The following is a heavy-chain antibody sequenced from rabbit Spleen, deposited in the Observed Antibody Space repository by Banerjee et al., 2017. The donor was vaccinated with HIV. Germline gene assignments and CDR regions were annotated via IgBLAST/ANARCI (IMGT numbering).Heavy chain of an antibody. D-gene: IGHD1-1*01. J-gene: IGHJ6*01. Sequence: QEQLVESGGGLVQPGASLTLTCIASGVSFSGSSYMCWVRQAPGKGLEWIACIESGSSGFTYFANWAKGRFTISKTSSTTVTLQMTSLTAADTATYFCARDTSSSFSSYGMDLWGPGTLVTVS. CDR3: ARDTSSSFSSYGMDL. V-gene: IGHV1S45*01. CDR1: GVSFSGSSY. CDR2: IESGSSGFT.